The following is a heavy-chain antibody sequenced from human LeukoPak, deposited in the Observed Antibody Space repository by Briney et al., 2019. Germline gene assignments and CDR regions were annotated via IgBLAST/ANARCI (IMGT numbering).Heavy chain of an antibody. CDR2: IHYDGTT. CDR3: ARGPTYQPIDF. D-gene: IGHD3-16*01. CDR1: GGSISSSNYY. J-gene: IGHJ4*02. Sequence: PSETLSLTCTVSGGSISSSNYYWGWIRQPPVKGLDWIASIHYDGTTYYNPSLKSRVTISVDTSKNHFSLKLSSVTAADTAVYYCARGPTYQPIDFWGQGTLVTVSS. V-gene: IGHV4-39*02.